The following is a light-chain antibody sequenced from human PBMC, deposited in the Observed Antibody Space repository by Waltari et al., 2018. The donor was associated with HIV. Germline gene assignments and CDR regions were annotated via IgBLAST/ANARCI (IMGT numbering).Light chain of an antibody. CDR2: RND. CDR1: SSNIGNNF. V-gene: IGLV1-47*01. J-gene: IGLJ3*02. Sequence: QSVLTQPPSASGTPGQRVTISCSGSSSNIGNNFIYWYQQFPGTAPKLLIYRNDQRPSGVPDRFSGSKSGTSASLAISGLRSEDEADDYCATWDDSLSGWVFSGGTKLTVL. CDR3: ATWDDSLSGWV.